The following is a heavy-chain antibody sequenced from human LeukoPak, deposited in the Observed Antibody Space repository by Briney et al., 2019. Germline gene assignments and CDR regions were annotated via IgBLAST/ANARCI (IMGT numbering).Heavy chain of an antibody. V-gene: IGHV1-2*02. CDR2: INPNSGGT. CDR1: GYIFTGYY. J-gene: IGHJ4*02. CDR3: ARVGYCSSTSCYNFDY. Sequence: ASVKVSCKASGYIFTGYYMHWVRQAPGQGLEWMGWINPNSGGTSYAQEFQGRVIMTRDTSITTAYMELSRLRSDDSAVYYCARVGYCSSTSCYNFDYWGQGTLVTVSS. D-gene: IGHD2-2*01.